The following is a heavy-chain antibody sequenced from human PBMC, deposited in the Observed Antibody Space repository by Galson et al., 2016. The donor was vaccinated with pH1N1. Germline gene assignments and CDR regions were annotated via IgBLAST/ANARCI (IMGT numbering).Heavy chain of an antibody. CDR3: ATEAYYTSLY. D-gene: IGHD1-26*01. J-gene: IGHJ4*02. CDR1: GFIFSDYW. Sequence: SLRLSCAASGFIFSDYWMSWVRQAPGKGLEWVAKINQDGSRKYYEDSMKGRCTISRDNAENSLSLQMNSLRVEDTALYFCATEAYYTSLYWGQGNLVTVSS. V-gene: IGHV3-7*01. CDR2: INQDGSRK.